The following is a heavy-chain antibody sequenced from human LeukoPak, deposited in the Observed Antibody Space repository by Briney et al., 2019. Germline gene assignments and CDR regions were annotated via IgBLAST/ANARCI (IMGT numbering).Heavy chain of an antibody. J-gene: IGHJ4*02. CDR2: IYYTGST. D-gene: IGHD3-10*01. CDR3: ARGVPGEGFDY. Sequence: PSETLSLTCTVSGGSISSYYWSWIRQPPGKGLEWIGYIYYTGSTNYNPSLKSRVSMSVDTSNNQFSLKLSSVTAADTAVYYCARGVPGEGFDYWGQGTLVTVSS. V-gene: IGHV4-59*08. CDR1: GGSISSYY.